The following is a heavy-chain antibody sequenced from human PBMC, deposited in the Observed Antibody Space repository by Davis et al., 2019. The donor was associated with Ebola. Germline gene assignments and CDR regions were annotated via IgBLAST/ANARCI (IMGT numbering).Heavy chain of an antibody. Sequence: GESLKISCAASGFTFSSYGMHWVRQAPGKGLEWVAVISYDGSNKYYADSVKGRFTISRDNSKNTLYLQMNSLRAEDTAVYYCAKDLGHIVVVIAPTFFDYWGQGTLVTVSS. CDR2: ISYDGSNK. CDR1: GFTFSSYG. V-gene: IGHV3-30*18. D-gene: IGHD2-21*01. CDR3: AKDLGHIVVVIAPTFFDY. J-gene: IGHJ4*02.